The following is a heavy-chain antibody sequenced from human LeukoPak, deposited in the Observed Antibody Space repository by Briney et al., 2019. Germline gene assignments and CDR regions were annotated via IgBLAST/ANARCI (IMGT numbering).Heavy chain of an antibody. CDR1: GFTFDDYG. D-gene: IGHD6-19*01. CDR2: INWNGGST. CDR3: ARAAYSSGWYSSADY. Sequence: GGSLRLSCAASGFTFDDYGMSWVRQAPGKGLEWVSGINWNGGSTGYADSVKGRFTISRDNAKNSLYLQMNSLRAEDTALYHCARAAYSSGWYSSADYWGQGTLVTVSS. J-gene: IGHJ4*02. V-gene: IGHV3-20*01.